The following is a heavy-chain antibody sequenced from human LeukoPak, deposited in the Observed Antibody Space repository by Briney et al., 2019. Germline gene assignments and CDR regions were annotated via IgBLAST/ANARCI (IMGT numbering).Heavy chain of an antibody. Sequence: PSETLSLTCTVSGGSISSYYWSWIRQPPWKGLEWMEEINHSGSTNYNPSLKSRVTISVDTSKNQFSLKLSSVTAADTAVYYCARRGSITMVRGVIIPYNWFDPWGQGTLVTVSS. CDR2: INHSGST. CDR3: ARRGSITMVRGVIIPYNWFDP. D-gene: IGHD3-10*01. J-gene: IGHJ5*02. CDR1: GGSISSYY. V-gene: IGHV4-34*01.